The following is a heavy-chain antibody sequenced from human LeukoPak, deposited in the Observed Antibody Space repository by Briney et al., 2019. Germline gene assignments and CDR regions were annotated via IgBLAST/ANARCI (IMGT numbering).Heavy chain of an antibody. Sequence: ASVKVSCKASGYTFTGYYMHWVRQAPGQGLEWMGWINPNSGGTNYAQKFQGRVTMTRDTSISTAYMELSRLRSDDTAVYYCARDHPFYGSGSYYGYWGQGTLVTVSS. CDR3: ARDHPFYGSGSYYGY. CDR2: INPNSGGT. J-gene: IGHJ4*02. D-gene: IGHD3-10*01. V-gene: IGHV1-2*02. CDR1: GYTFTGYY.